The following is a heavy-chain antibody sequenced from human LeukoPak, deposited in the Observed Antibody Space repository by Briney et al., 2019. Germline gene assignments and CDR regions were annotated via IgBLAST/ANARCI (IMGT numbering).Heavy chain of an antibody. CDR3: ARPKRWYSTYAFDF. CDR2: INGDGSNT. Sequence: PGGSLRLSCAASGFTFSSHWMHWVRQAPGKGLVWVSRINGDGSNTTYADSVKGRFTISRDNAKNTLYLQMNSLRAEDTAVYHCARPKRWYSTYAFDFWGQGTTVTVSS. J-gene: IGHJ3*01. D-gene: IGHD2-15*01. V-gene: IGHV3-74*03. CDR1: GFTFSSHW.